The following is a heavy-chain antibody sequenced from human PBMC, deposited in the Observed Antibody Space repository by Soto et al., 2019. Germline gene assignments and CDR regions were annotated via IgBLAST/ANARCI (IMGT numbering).Heavy chain of an antibody. CDR2: IYSDGNT. Sequence: GGSLRLSCAASGFTVNSNYMNWVRQAPGKGLEWVSVIYSDGNTYYAGSVKGRFTISRDNSKNTLYLQMNSLRAEDTAVYYCARGGYFDYWGQGSRVTVSS. CDR3: ARGGYFDY. J-gene: IGHJ4*02. V-gene: IGHV3-66*01. CDR1: GFTVNSNY.